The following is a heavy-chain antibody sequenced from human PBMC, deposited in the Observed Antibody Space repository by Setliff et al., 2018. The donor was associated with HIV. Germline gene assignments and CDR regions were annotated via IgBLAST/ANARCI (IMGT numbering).Heavy chain of an antibody. J-gene: IGHJ4*02. CDR2: INWNGGST. D-gene: IGHD3-22*01. CDR3: ARAQSTGYLYFDS. V-gene: IGHV3-20*04. Sequence: PGESLKISCVTSGFNFDDYGMSWVRQAPGKGLEWVSGINWNGGSTGYADSVKGRFTISRDYGKNSLYLQMDSLRAEDTAVYYCARAQSTGYLYFDSWGQGTLVTVSS. CDR1: GFNFDDYG.